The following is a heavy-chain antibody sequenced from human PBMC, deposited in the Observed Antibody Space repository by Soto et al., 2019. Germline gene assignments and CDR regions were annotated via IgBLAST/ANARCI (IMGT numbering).Heavy chain of an antibody. Sequence: PGGSLRLSCAASGFTFSSYAISWARQAPGKGLEWVSAISGSGGSTYYADSMKGRFTISRDNSKSTLYLQMNSLRAEDTAVYYCAKILAPYYDFWSGYPGGIDYWGQGTLVTVSS. J-gene: IGHJ4*02. CDR2: ISGSGGST. CDR3: AKILAPYYDFWSGYPGGIDY. D-gene: IGHD3-3*01. CDR1: GFTFSSYA. V-gene: IGHV3-23*01.